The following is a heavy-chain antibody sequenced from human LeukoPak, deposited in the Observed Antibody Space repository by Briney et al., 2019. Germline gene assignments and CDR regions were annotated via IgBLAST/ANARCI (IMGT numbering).Heavy chain of an antibody. CDR1: GFTFSSYA. V-gene: IGHV3-23*01. J-gene: IGHJ4*02. CDR2: ISGSGGST. Sequence: PGGSLRLSCAASGFTFSSYAMSWVRQAPGKGLEWVSAISGSGGSTYYADSVKGRFTISRDNSKNTLCLQMNSLRAEDTAVYYCAKALGSGWYEFDYWGQGTLVTVSS. D-gene: IGHD6-19*01. CDR3: AKALGSGWYEFDY.